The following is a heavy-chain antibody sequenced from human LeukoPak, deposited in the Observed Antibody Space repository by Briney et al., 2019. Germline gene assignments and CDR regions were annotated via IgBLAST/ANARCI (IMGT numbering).Heavy chain of an antibody. Sequence: ASVKVSCKASGYTFTGYYMHWVRQAPGQGLEWMGWINPNSGGTNYAQKFQGRVTMTRDTTISTAYMELSRPRSDDTAVYYCARDQTDDYLGDYYMDVWGKGTTVTVS. V-gene: IGHV1-2*02. J-gene: IGHJ6*03. CDR3: ARDQTDDYLGDYYMDV. D-gene: IGHD5-12*01. CDR1: GYTFTGYY. CDR2: INPNSGGT.